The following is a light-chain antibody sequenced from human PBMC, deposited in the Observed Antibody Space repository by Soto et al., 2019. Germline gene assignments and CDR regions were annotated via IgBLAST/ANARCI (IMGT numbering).Light chain of an antibody. CDR1: ETVRTN. CDR2: GAS. J-gene: IGKJ2*01. Sequence: IVMTQSPVTLSVSPGERVTLSFRASETVRTNLAWFQQKPGQTPRLLIFGASTRATGIPTRFTGSGSETEFTLTIDSLQSEDLAVYYCQQYYNWPAYTFGQGTKLEI. CDR3: QQYYNWPAYT. V-gene: IGKV3-15*01.